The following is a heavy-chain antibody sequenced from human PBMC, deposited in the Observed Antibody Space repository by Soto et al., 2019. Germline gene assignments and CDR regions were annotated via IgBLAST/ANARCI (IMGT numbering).Heavy chain of an antibody. J-gene: IGHJ4*02. CDR1: GFTFSSYG. CDR2: ISYDGSNK. D-gene: IGHD6-19*01. CDR3: AKQEQWLVRPHIDY. V-gene: IGHV3-30*18. Sequence: QVQLVESGGGVVQPGRSLRLACAASGFTFSSYGMHWVRQAPGKGLEWVAVISYDGSNKYYADSVKGRFTISRDNSKNTLYLQMNSLRAEDTDVYYCAKQEQWLVRPHIDYWGQGTLVTVSS.